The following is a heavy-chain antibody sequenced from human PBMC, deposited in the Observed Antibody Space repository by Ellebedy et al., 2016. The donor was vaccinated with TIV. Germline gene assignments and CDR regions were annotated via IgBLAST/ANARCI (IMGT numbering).Heavy chain of an antibody. D-gene: IGHD5-24*01. Sequence: SETLSLTXAVSGGSISSSNWWCWVRQPPGKGLEWIGEIYHSGSTNYNPSLKSRVTISVDKSKNQFSLKLSSVTAADTAVYYCAREGEVEMATITAFAYWGQGTLVTVSS. V-gene: IGHV4-4*02. CDR2: IYHSGST. CDR1: GGSISSSNW. J-gene: IGHJ4*02. CDR3: AREGEVEMATITAFAY.